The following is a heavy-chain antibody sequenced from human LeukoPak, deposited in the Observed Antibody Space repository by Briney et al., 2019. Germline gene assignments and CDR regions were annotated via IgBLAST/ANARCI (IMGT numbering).Heavy chain of an antibody. Sequence: GASVKVSCKASGYTFTGYHMHWVRQAPGQGLEWMGWINPNSGCTNYAQKVQGRVTMTRDTSISKAYMELSRLRSDDTAVYYCARGSDDFWSGYSPSYWGQGTLVTVSS. J-gene: IGHJ4*02. CDR3: ARGSDDFWSGYSPSY. D-gene: IGHD3-3*01. CDR2: INPNSGCT. V-gene: IGHV1-2*02. CDR1: GYTFTGYH.